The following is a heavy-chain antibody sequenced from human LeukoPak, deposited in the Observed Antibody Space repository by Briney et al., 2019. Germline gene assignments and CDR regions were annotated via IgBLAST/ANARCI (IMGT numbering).Heavy chain of an antibody. J-gene: IGHJ6*02. CDR2: INHSGST. CDR1: GGTFSGYY. CDR3: ARGRYFDWLLLRYYGMDV. Sequence: SETLSLTCAVYGGTFSGYYWSWIRQPPGKGLEWIGEINHSGSTNYNPSLKSRVTISVDTSKNQFSLKLSSVTAADTAVYYCARGRYFDWLLLRYYGMDVWGQGTTVTVSS. V-gene: IGHV4-34*01. D-gene: IGHD3-9*01.